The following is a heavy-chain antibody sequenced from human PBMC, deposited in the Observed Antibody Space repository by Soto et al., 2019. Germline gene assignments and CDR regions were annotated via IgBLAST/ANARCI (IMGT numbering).Heavy chain of an antibody. D-gene: IGHD3-22*01. CDR2: ISSSGSTI. J-gene: IGHJ3*02. CDR3: HGVYYDSSGTAFDI. CDR1: GFTFRSYE. V-gene: IGHV3-48*03. Sequence: GGSLRLSCAASGFTFRSYEMNWVRPAPGQGLEWVSYISSSGSTIYYADSVKGRFPISRDNAKNSLYLQMNSLRAEDKAVDYCHGVYYDSSGTAFDIWGQGTMVTVSS.